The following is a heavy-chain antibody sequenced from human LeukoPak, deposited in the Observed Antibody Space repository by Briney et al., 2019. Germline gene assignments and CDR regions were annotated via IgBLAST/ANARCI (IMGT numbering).Heavy chain of an antibody. CDR2: TYYRSKWYH. CDR1: GDSVSSNSAA. CDR3: ASEGGSGSHIDY. D-gene: IGHD1-26*01. V-gene: IGHV6-1*01. J-gene: IGHJ4*02. Sequence: SQTLSLTCAISGDSVSSNSAAWTWIRQSPSRGLEWLGRTYYRSKWYHDYAVSLRSRITINADTSKNQFSLQVKSVTPEDTAVYYCASEGGSGSHIDYWGQGTLVTVSS.